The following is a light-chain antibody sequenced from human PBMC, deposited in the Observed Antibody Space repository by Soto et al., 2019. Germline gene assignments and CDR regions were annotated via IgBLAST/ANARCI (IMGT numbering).Light chain of an antibody. CDR3: QQSYSTPRT. J-gene: IGKJ1*01. CDR1: QSISSY. V-gene: IGKV1-39*01. CDR2: AAS. Sequence: DIQMTQSPSSLSASVGDRVTITCRARQSISSYLNWDQQKPGKAPKLLIYAASSLQSGVPSRFSGSGSGPDFTLTISSLQPEDFATYDCQQSYSTPRTFGQGTKVEIK.